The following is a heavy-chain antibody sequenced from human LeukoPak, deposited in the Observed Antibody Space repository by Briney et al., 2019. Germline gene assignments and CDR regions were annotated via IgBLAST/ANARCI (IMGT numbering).Heavy chain of an antibody. CDR2: IYYSGST. V-gene: IGHV4-39*01. J-gene: IGHJ3*02. Sequence: PSETLSLTCTVSGGSISSSSYYWGWIRQPPGKGLEWIGSIYYSGSTYYNPSLKSRVTISVDTSKNQFSLKLSSVTAADTAVYYCARQEDCSSTSCYYLDAFDIWGQRTMVTVSS. CDR3: ARQEDCSSTSCYYLDAFDI. D-gene: IGHD2-2*01. CDR1: GGSISSSSYY.